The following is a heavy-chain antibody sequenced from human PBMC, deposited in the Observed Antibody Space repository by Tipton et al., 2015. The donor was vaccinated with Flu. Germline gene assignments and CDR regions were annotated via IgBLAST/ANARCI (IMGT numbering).Heavy chain of an antibody. CDR1: GGSVSSGSYY. J-gene: IGHJ4*02. CDR3: ARFIRRGKSFDY. D-gene: IGHD1-14*01. V-gene: IGHV4-61*01. CDR2: IYYSGST. Sequence: TLSLTCTVSGGSVSSGSYYWSWIRQPPGKGLEWIGYIYYSGSTNYNPSLKSRVTISVDTSKNQFSLKLSSVTAADTAVYYCARFIRRGKSFDYWGQGTLVTVSS.